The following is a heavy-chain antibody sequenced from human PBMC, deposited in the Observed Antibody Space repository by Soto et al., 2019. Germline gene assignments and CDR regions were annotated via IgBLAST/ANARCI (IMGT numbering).Heavy chain of an antibody. J-gene: IGHJ6*02. V-gene: IGHV1-8*01. Sequence: ASVKVSCKASGYTFTSYDINWVRQATGQGLEWMGWMNPNSGNTGYAQKFQGRVTMTRNTSISTAYMELSSLRSEDTAVYYCAREGILWFGELLPFGMDVWGQGTTVTSP. CDR2: MNPNSGNT. CDR3: AREGILWFGELLPFGMDV. D-gene: IGHD3-10*01. CDR1: GYTFTSYD.